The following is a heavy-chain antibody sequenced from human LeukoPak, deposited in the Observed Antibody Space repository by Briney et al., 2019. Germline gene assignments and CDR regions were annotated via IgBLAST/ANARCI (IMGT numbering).Heavy chain of an antibody. CDR3: ARSSSSRRDFDY. CDR1: GFTFSNAW. CDR2: ISYDGSNK. D-gene: IGHD6-13*01. V-gene: IGHV3-30-3*01. J-gene: IGHJ4*02. Sequence: GGSLRLSCAASGFTFSNAWMSWVRQAPGKVLEWVAVISYDGSNKYYADSVKGRFTISRDNSKNTLYLQMNSLRAEDTAVYYCARSSSSRRDFDYWGQGTLVTVSS.